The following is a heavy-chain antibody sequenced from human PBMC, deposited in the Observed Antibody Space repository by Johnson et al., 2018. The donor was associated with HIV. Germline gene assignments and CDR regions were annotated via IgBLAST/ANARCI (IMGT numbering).Heavy chain of an antibody. CDR2: IWYDGSNK. V-gene: IGHV3-33*01. CDR3: ARDLQGRDAFDI. Sequence: QMQLVESGGGVVQPGRSLRLSCAASGFTFSSYGMHWVRQAPGKGLEWVAVIWYDGSNKYYADSVQGRFTISRDNSKNTLYLQMNSLRAEDTAVYYCARDLQGRDAFDIWGQGTMVTVSS. CDR1: GFTFSSYG. J-gene: IGHJ3*02.